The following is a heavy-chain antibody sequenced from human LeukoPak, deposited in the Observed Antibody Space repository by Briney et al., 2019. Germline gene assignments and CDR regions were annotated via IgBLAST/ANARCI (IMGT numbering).Heavy chain of an antibody. D-gene: IGHD3-22*01. J-gene: IGHJ6*03. CDR3: TRGSIAYYYMDV. CDR2: IYYSGST. V-gene: IGHV4-59*01. CDR1: GGSISSYY. Sequence: PSETLSLTCTASGGSISSYYWSWIRQPPGKGLEWIGNIYYSGSTNYNPSLKSRVTISVDTSKNQFSLKLSSVTAADTAVYYCTRGSIAYYYMDVWGKGTTVTISS.